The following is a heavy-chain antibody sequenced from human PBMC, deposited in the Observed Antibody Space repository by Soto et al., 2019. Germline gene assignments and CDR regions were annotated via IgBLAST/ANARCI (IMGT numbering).Heavy chain of an antibody. J-gene: IGHJ4*02. CDR2: IYYSGST. CDR1: GGSISSSSYY. CDR3: ACDDYGDLDFDY. D-gene: IGHD4-17*01. V-gene: IGHV4-39*07. Sequence: SETLSLTCTVSGGSISSSSYYWGWIRQPPGKGLEWIGSIYYSGSTYYNPSLKSRVTISVDTSKNQFSLKLSSVTAADTAVHSCACDDYGDLDFDYWGQGTLVTVSS.